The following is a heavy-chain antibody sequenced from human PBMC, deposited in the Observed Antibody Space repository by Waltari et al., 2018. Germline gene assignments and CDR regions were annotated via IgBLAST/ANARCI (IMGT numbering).Heavy chain of an antibody. CDR1: GDSVSSHSAA. Sequence: QLQQSGPGLVKPSPPLSLTCAIPGDSVSSHSAAWNWIRETPSRGLEWLGRTFYRSKWYNDYAVSVRSRITINPDTSKNQFSLQLNSVTPEDTAVYYCAREGVVGTAFAFWGQGTLVTVSS. J-gene: IGHJ4*02. CDR3: AREGVVGTAFAF. V-gene: IGHV6-1*01. CDR2: TFYRSKWYN. D-gene: IGHD2-21*02.